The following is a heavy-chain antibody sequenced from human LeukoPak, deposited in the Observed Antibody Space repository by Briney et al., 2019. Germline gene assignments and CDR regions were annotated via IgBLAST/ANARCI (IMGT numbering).Heavy chain of an antibody. CDR2: SRNKGQSYRT. CDR3: ARDPRGTNYNYGMDV. Sequence: PGGSLRLSCAASGFTFSDYYIDWVRQAPGKGLEWVGRSRNKGQSYRTEYAASVKGRFTVTRDDSKSSVHLQMDSLKSEDTAVYYCARDPRGTNYNYGMDVWGQGTTVTVSS. CDR1: GFTFSDYY. V-gene: IGHV3-72*01. D-gene: IGHD2-8*01. J-gene: IGHJ6*02.